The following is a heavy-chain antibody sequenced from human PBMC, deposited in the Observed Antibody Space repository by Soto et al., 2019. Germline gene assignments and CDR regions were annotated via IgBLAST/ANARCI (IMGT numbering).Heavy chain of an antibody. CDR3: ARVTMVRGVPGYYYGMDV. J-gene: IGHJ6*02. V-gene: IGHV6-1*01. CDR2: TYYRSKWYN. CDR1: GDSVSSNSAA. Sequence: PSQTLSLTCAISGDSVSSNSAAWNWIRQSPSRGLEWLGRTYYRSKWYNDYAISVKSRITINPDTSKNQFSLQLNSVTPEDTAVYYCARVTMVRGVPGYYYGMDVWGQGTTVTVSS. D-gene: IGHD3-10*01.